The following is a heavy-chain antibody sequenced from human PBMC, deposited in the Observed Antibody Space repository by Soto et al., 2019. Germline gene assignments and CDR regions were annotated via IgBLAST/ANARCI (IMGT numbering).Heavy chain of an antibody. Sequence: GGSLRLSCAASGFTFSSYAMSWVRQAPGKGLEWVSAISGSGGSTYYADSVKGRFTISRANSKNTLYLQMNSLRAEDTAVYYCGSGVWLGYGMDVWGQGTTVTVSS. J-gene: IGHJ6*02. D-gene: IGHD2-8*02. CDR1: GFTFSSYA. V-gene: IGHV3-23*01. CDR3: GSGVWLGYGMDV. CDR2: ISGSGGST.